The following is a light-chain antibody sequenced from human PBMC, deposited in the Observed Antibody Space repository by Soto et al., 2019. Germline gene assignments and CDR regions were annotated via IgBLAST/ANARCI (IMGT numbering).Light chain of an antibody. CDR2: GAS. CDR1: QSVNKN. J-gene: IGKJ2*01. V-gene: IGKV3-15*01. Sequence: EIILTKSPASLSVSPGERATLSCRALQSVNKNLAWYRQKPGQAPRLLSYGASTRATGIPGRFRGSGSGTEFTLTITSLQSEDFAVYCCQQYNILTPDTFGQGTKLEIK. CDR3: QQYNILTPDT.